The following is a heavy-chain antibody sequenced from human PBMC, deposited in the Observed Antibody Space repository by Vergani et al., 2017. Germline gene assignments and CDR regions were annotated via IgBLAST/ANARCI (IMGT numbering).Heavy chain of an antibody. CDR2: INPSGGHT. Sequence: QVQVVQSGAEVKKSGASVKVSCKTSGYTFSNYYMHWVRQAPGQGLEWMGIINPSGGHTNYAQKFLGRVTMTRDTSTSTVYMELSSLRSEDTAIYYCARGDYGILTGYRYWGQRTLVTVAA. V-gene: IGHV1-46*03. J-gene: IGHJ4*02. D-gene: IGHD3-9*01. CDR1: GYTFSNYY. CDR3: ARGDYGILTGYRY.